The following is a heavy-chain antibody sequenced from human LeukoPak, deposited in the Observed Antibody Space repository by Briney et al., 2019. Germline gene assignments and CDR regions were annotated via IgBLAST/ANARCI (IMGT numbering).Heavy chain of an antibody. CDR1: GGSISSYY. D-gene: IGHD1-26*01. CDR3: ARRTRATTLDY. CDR2: IYYSGST. Sequence: SETLSLTCTVSGGSISSYYWSWIRQPPGKGLEWIGYIYYSGSTNYNPSLKSRVTISVDTSKNQFSLKLSSVTAADTAVYYCARRTRATTLDYWGQGTLVTVSS. J-gene: IGHJ4*02. V-gene: IGHV4-59*08.